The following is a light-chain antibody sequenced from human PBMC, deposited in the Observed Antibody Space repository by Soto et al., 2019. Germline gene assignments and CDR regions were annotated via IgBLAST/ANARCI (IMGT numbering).Light chain of an antibody. CDR1: QGISSY. CDR2: TEY. CDR3: QKRNSYQIT. Sequence: DIQLTQSPSFLSASVGYRVTITCRASQGISSYLAWYQQKPGKYHNLLIHTEYTLQSGVQSRFSGSGSGTEFTLTIRSMQPEDFVTYYCQKRNSYQITCGQGKRLEIK. J-gene: IGKJ5*01. V-gene: IGKV1-9*01.